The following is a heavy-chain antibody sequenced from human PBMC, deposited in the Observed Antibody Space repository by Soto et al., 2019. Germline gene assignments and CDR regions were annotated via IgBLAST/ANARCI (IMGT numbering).Heavy chain of an antibody. V-gene: IGHV3-23*01. CDR3: ATVSNAGSSGGY. CDR2: IDGSGSYT. Sequence: EVQLLESGGGLVQPGGSLRLSCAASGFTFRVTAMTWVRQAPGKGLEWVSSIDGSGSYTYYADSMKGRFTISRDNSKNMLYLQMNSLRAEDTAVYYCATVSNAGSSGGYWGQGTLVTVSP. D-gene: IGHD6-6*01. J-gene: IGHJ4*02. CDR1: GFTFRVTA.